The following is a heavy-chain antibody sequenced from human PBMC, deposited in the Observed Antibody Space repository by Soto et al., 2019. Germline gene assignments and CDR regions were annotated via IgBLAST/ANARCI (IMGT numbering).Heavy chain of an antibody. D-gene: IGHD6-19*01. V-gene: IGHV1-69*13. CDR3: ARDKVAGTYYYYGMDV. Sequence: SVKVSCKASGGTFSSYAISWVRQAPGQGLEWMGGIIPIFGTANYAQKFQGRVTITADESTSTAYMELSSLRSEDTAVYYCARDKVAGTYYYYGMDVWGQGTTVTVSS. CDR2: IIPIFGTA. CDR1: GGTFSSYA. J-gene: IGHJ6*02.